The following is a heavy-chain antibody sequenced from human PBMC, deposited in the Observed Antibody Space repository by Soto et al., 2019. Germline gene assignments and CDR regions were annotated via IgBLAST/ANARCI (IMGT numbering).Heavy chain of an antibody. D-gene: IGHD1-7*01. J-gene: IGHJ4*02. V-gene: IGHV2-70*01. CDR2: IDWEEEK. Sequence: SGPTLVNPKQTLILTCAFSGLSLSLKGMSVSWIRQPPGKALEFLALIDWEEEKFYSPSLRTRLTVSKDTSKSQVVLTLTNVDPVDTATYYCTRSTNWNYAYYFEYWGQGTLVNVSS. CDR3: TRSTNWNYAYYFEY. CDR1: GLSLSLKGMS.